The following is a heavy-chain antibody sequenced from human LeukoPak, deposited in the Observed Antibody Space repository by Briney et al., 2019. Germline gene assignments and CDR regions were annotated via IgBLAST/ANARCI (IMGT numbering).Heavy chain of an antibody. CDR1: GGSFSGYY. CDR2: INHSGST. D-gene: IGHD6-13*01. V-gene: IGHV4-34*01. Sequence: SETLSLTCAVYGGSFSGYYWSWIRQPPGKGLEWIGEINHSGSTNYNPSLKSQVTISVDTSKNQFSLKLSSVTAADTAVYYCARGYSSSWYRPWGQGTLVTVSS. CDR3: ARGYSSSWYRP. J-gene: IGHJ5*02.